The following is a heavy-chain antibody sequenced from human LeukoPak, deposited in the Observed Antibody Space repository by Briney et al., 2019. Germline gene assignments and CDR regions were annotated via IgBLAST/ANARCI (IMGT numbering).Heavy chain of an antibody. Sequence: GGSLRLSCAASGFTFSSYAMSWVRQAPGEGLEWVSAISGSGGSTYYADSVKGRFTISRDNSKNTLYLQMNSLRAEDTAVYYCATHSSGWYRDWFDPWGQGTLVTVSS. CDR3: ATHSSGWYRDWFDP. J-gene: IGHJ5*02. CDR2: ISGSGGST. D-gene: IGHD6-19*01. CDR1: GFTFSSYA. V-gene: IGHV3-23*01.